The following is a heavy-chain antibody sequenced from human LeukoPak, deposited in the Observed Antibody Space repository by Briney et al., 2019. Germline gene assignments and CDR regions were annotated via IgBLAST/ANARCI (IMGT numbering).Heavy chain of an antibody. CDR2: INYSGST. D-gene: IGHD6-25*01. J-gene: IGHJ4*02. Sequence: SETLSLTCSVSGDSISIYYWSWIRQPPGKGLQWIGYINYSGSTNYNPSLKSRVTVSVDTSKNRFSLELSSVTAADTAVYYCARGGTRLYTSGSLDYWGQGILVTVSS. V-gene: IGHV4-59*01. CDR3: ARGGTRLYTSGSLDY. CDR1: GDSISIYY.